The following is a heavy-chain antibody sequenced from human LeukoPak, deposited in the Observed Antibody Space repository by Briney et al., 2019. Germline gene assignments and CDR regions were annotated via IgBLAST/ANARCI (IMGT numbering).Heavy chain of an antibody. CDR3: ARVFSSGWYENYFDY. CDR2: IYYSGST. CDR1: GGSISSYY. Sequence: SETLSLTCTVSGGSISSYYWSWIRQPPGKGLEWIGYIYYSGSTNYNPSLKSRVTISVDTSKNQFSLKLRSVTAADTAVYYCARVFSSGWYENYFDYWGQGTLVTVSS. D-gene: IGHD6-19*01. J-gene: IGHJ4*02. V-gene: IGHV4-59*01.